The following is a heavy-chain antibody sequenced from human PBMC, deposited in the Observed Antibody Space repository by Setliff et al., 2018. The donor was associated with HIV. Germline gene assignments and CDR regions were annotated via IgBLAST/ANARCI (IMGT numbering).Heavy chain of an antibody. D-gene: IGHD1-26*01. CDR3: VRLPISGYWYFHF. CDR1: GFSLRTDGVG. CDR2: IYWDNDK. Sequence: SGPTLVNPTQTLTLTCTFSGFSLRTDGVGVGWIRQPPGKALEWLALIYWDNDKRYNPLLKSTLSIIKDTSRNQVVLTMTNLDPIDTATYYCVRLPISGYWYFHFWGRGTLVTVSS. V-gene: IGHV2-5*02. J-gene: IGHJ2*01.